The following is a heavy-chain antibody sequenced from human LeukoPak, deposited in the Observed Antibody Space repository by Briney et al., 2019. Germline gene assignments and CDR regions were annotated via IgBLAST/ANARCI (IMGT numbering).Heavy chain of an antibody. Sequence: GGSLRLSCAASGFSFSGHWMNWVRQPPGKGLEWVANIKADGSEKYYVDSVKGRFTVSRDDAKRTVDLQMDNLRAEDTAIYYCAYRNNFEYWGQGALVTVSS. CDR3: AYRNNFEY. CDR2: IKADGSEK. J-gene: IGHJ4*02. V-gene: IGHV3-7*05. CDR1: GFSFSGHW. D-gene: IGHD1-26*01.